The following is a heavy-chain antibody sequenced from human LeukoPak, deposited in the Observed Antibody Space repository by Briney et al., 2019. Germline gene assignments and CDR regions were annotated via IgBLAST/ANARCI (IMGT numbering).Heavy chain of an antibody. CDR1: GFTFSTYS. Sequence: GSLRLSCAASGFTFSTYSMNWIRQPPGKGLEWIGYIYSSGSTNYNPSLKSRLTISVDTSKNQFSLNLNSVTAADTAIYYCARARDRGSSWSMGFGFDPWGQGTLVTVSS. V-gene: IGHV4-59*01. CDR2: IYSSGST. CDR3: ARARDRGSSWSMGFGFDP. J-gene: IGHJ5*02. D-gene: IGHD6-13*01.